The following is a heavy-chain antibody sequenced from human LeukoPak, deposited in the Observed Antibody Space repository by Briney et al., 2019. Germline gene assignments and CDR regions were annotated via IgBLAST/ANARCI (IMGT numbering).Heavy chain of an antibody. D-gene: IGHD6-13*01. CDR3: ARTSLSSSWSKNYYYMDV. Sequence: SSETLSLTCTVSGASVSSSNYYWGWIRQPPGKGLEWIGYIYYSGSTNYNPSLKSRVTISVDTSKNQFSLKLSSVTAADTAVYYCARTSLSSSWSKNYYYMDVWGKGTTVTISS. J-gene: IGHJ6*03. CDR2: IYYSGST. V-gene: IGHV4-61*01. CDR1: GASVSSSNYY.